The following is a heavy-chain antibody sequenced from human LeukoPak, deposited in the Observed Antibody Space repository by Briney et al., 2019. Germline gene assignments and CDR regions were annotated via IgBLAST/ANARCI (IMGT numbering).Heavy chain of an antibody. CDR1: GYTFTSYA. V-gene: IGHV1-2*06. D-gene: IGHD3-10*01. Sequence: ASVKVSCKASGYTFTSYAMNWVRQAPGQGLEWMGRINPNSGGTNYAQKFQGRVTMTRDTSISTAYMELSRLRSDDTAVYYCARLGIAGSWFDPWGQGTLVTVSS. CDR3: ARLGIAGSWFDP. J-gene: IGHJ5*02. CDR2: INPNSGGT.